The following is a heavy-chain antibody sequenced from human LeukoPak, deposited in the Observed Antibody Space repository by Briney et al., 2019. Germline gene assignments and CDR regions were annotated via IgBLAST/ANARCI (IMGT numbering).Heavy chain of an antibody. V-gene: IGHV4-30-4*01. CDR1: GGSISSGDYY. CDR3: AGGHSSSWFFFDY. J-gene: IGHJ4*02. CDR2: IYYSGST. Sequence: SQTLSLTCTVSGGSISSGDYYWSWIRQPPGKGLEWIGYIYYSGSTYYNPSLKSRVTISVDTSKNQFSLKLSSVTAADTAVYYCAGGHSSSWFFFDYWGQGTLVTVSS. D-gene: IGHD6-13*01.